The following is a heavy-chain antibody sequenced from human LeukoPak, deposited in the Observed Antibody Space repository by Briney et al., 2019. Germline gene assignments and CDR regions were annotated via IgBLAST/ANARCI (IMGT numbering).Heavy chain of an antibody. J-gene: IGHJ6*02. CDR3: ARDLHYYDSSGYYYYYGMDV. CDR1: GFTFSNYD. CDR2: IGTAGDP. D-gene: IGHD3-22*01. V-gene: IGHV3-13*05. Sequence: SGGSLRLSCAASGFTFSNYDMHWVRQATGKGLEWVSAIGTAGDPNYPGSVKGRFTISRENAKNSLYLQMNSLRAGDTAVYYCARDLHYYDSSGYYYYYGMDVWGQGTTVTVSS.